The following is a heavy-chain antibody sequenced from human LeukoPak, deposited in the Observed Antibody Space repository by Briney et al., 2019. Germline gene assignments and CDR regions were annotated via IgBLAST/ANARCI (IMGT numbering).Heavy chain of an antibody. Sequence: PGGSLRLSCAASGFTFSDYSMNWVRRAPGKGLEWVSSITSISADRYYADSVRGRFTISRDNAKNSLYLQMNSLRAEDTAVYYCARDLNYYGSGSYYSYYYGMDVWGQGTTVTVSS. CDR1: GFTFSDYS. V-gene: IGHV3-21*01. D-gene: IGHD3-10*01. CDR2: ITSISADR. CDR3: ARDLNYYGSGSYYSYYYGMDV. J-gene: IGHJ6*02.